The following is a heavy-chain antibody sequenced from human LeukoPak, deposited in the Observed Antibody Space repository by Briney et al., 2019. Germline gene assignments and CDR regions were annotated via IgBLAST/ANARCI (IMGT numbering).Heavy chain of an antibody. CDR1: GFRLTTYG. CDR3: ARGNDYGYPGGYYFDY. CDR2: IPFDGSDE. V-gene: IGHV3-30*02. J-gene: IGHJ4*02. Sequence: GGSLRLSCEVSGFRLTTYGTHWVRQAPGKGLEWVAYIPFDGSDEYYVDSVKGRFSISRDNSKNTLFLQMNSLRPEDTAVYYCARGNDYGYPGGYYFDYWGQGTLVTVSS. D-gene: IGHD4-17*01.